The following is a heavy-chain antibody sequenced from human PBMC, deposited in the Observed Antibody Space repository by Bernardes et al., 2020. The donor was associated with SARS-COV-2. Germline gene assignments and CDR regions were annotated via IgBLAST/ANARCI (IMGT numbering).Heavy chain of an antibody. Sequence: GESLKISCEASGYSITNYWIAWVRQMLGKGLEWMGVIYPGDSDTRYSPSFQGHVTISADKSINTAYLQWSSLKASDTAIYYCATSNVAAADKYYFDYWGQGTQVTVSS. D-gene: IGHD6-13*01. CDR1: GYSITNYW. V-gene: IGHV5-51*01. CDR3: ATSNVAAADKYYFDY. CDR2: IYPGDSDT. J-gene: IGHJ4*02.